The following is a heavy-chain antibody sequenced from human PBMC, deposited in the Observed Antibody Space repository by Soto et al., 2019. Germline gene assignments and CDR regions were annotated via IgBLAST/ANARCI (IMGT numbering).Heavy chain of an antibody. D-gene: IGHD6-13*01. CDR3: ARVRIAAAGTSVSWFDP. CDR1: GYTFTSYG. Sequence: PSVKVSCKASGYTFTSYGISWVRQAPGQGLEWMGWISAYNGNTNYAQKLQGRVTMTTDTSTSTAYMELRSLRSDDTAVYYCARVRIAAAGTSVSWFDPWGQGTLVTVSS. V-gene: IGHV1-18*01. J-gene: IGHJ5*02. CDR2: ISAYNGNT.